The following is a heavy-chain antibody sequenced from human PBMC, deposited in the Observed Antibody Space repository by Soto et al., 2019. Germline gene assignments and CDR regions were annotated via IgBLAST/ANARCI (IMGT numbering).Heavy chain of an antibody. CDR2: IRSKANSYAT. Sequence: GGSLRLSCAASGFTFSGSAMHWVRQASGKGLEWVGRIRSKANSYATAYAASVKGRFTISRDDSKNTAYLQMNSLKTEDTAVYYCTRQNLRGSYHEVEYYFDYWGQGTLVTVSS. CDR3: TRQNLRGSYHEVEYYFDY. CDR1: GFTFSGSA. V-gene: IGHV3-73*01. D-gene: IGHD1-26*01. J-gene: IGHJ4*02.